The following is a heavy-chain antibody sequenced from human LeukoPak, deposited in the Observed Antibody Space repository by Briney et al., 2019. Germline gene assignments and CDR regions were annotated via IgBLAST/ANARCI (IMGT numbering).Heavy chain of an antibody. CDR2: ISNDGRTI. Sequence: GGSLRLSCAASEFTFSDYYMSWVREAPGKGLEWISYISNDGRTILYADSVKGRFTISRDNTKNSLYLQMNSLRAEDTAVYYCAKDLNWGGRWGQGTLVTVSS. V-gene: IGHV3-11*01. D-gene: IGHD7-27*01. CDR3: AKDLNWGGR. CDR1: EFTFSDYY. J-gene: IGHJ4*02.